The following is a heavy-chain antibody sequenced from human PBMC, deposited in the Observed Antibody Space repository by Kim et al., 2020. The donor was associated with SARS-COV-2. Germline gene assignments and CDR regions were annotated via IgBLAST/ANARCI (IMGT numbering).Heavy chain of an antibody. CDR3: ARSRSEEWELLGAFDI. J-gene: IGHJ3*02. CDR1: GGSISSYY. Sequence: SETLSLTCTVSGGSISSYYWSWIRQPPGKGLEWIGYIYYSGSTNYNPSLKSRVTISVDTSKNQFSLKLSSVTAADTAVYYCARSRSEEWELLGAFDIWGQGTIVTVSS. V-gene: IGHV4-59*13. CDR2: IYYSGST. D-gene: IGHD1-26*01.